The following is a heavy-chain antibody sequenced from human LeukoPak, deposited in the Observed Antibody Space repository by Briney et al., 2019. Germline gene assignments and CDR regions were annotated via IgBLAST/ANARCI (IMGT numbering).Heavy chain of an antibody. CDR1: GFTFSSYA. D-gene: IGHD3/OR15-3a*01. CDR3: AKDSGLEGVNY. J-gene: IGHJ4*02. Sequence: GGSLRLSCAASGFTFSSYAMSWVRQAPGKGLEWVSAISGSGGSTYYADSVKGRFTISRDNSKNTPYLQMNSLRAEDTAVYYCAKDSGLEGVNYWGQGTLVTVSS. V-gene: IGHV3-23*01. CDR2: ISGSGGST.